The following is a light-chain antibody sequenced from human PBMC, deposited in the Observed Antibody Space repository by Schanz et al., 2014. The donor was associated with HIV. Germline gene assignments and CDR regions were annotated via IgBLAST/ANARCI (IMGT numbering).Light chain of an antibody. CDR3: TSYTTNRTVA. V-gene: IGLV2-14*03. Sequence: QSALTQPASVSGSPGQSITISCTGTSSDVGNYNYVSWYQQLPGKVPKLMIYDVSNRASGVSDRFSGSKSANTASLTISGLQPDDEGDYYCTSYTTNRTVAFGGGTKVTVL. CDR2: DVS. CDR1: SSDVGNYNY. J-gene: IGLJ3*02.